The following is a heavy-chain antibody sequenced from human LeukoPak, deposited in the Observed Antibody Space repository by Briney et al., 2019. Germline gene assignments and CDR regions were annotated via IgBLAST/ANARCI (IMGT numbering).Heavy chain of an antibody. Sequence: ASVKVSCKASGYTFTGYYMHWVRQAPGQGLEWMGWINPNSGGTNYAQKFQGRVTTTRDTSISTAYMEPSRLRSDDTAVYYCARIITILTEVFDYWGQGTLVTVSS. V-gene: IGHV1-2*02. CDR2: INPNSGGT. D-gene: IGHD3-9*01. CDR3: ARIITILTEVFDY. J-gene: IGHJ4*02. CDR1: GYTFTGYY.